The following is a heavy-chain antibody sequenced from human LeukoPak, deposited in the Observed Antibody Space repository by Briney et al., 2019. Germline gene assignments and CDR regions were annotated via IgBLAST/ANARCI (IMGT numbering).Heavy chain of an antibody. D-gene: IGHD3-3*01. CDR2: IKQDGSEK. V-gene: IGHV3-7*01. J-gene: IGHJ4*02. Sequence: PGTSLRLSCAASGLNFTSYGMHWVRQAPGKGLEWVADIKQDGSEKYYVDSVKGRFTISRDNAKNSLYLQMNSLRAEDTAVYYCARDPSMFGVVIKVLTEADRGYWGQGTLVTVSS. CDR1: GLNFTSYG. CDR3: ARDPSMFGVVIKVLTEADRGY.